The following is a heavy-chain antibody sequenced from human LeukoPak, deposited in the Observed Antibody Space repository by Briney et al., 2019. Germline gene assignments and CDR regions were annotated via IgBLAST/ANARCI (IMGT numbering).Heavy chain of an antibody. CDR1: GFTFSSYA. CDR3: ARAPVTSCRGAFCYPFDY. CDR2: ISYDGSNK. Sequence: GGSLRLSCAASGFTFSSYAMHWVRQAPGKGLEWVAVISYDGSNKYYADSVKGRFTISRDNSKNTLYLQMNSLRAEDTAVYYCARAPVTSCRGAFCYPFDYWGQGTLVTVSS. D-gene: IGHD2-21*01. J-gene: IGHJ4*02. V-gene: IGHV3-30*04.